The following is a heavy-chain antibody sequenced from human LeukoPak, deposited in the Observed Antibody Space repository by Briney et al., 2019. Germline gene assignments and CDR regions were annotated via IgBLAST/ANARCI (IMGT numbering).Heavy chain of an antibody. D-gene: IGHD6-13*01. CDR2: ISSSSSYI. V-gene: IGHV3-21*01. CDR3: ARDLMAAAGSMDV. CDR1: AFTFSSYW. J-gene: IGHJ6*03. Sequence: PGGSLRLSCAASAFTFSSYWMSWVRQAPGKGLEWVSSISSSSSYIYYADPVKVRFTISRDNAKNSLYLKINSLRAEDRPLYYFARDLMAAAGSMDVWGKGTTVTVSS.